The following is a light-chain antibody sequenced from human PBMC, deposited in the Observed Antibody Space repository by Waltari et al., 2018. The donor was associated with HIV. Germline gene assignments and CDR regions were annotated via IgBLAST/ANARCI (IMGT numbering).Light chain of an antibody. CDR2: DVI. CDR3: ASNRLDYTLV. J-gene: IGLJ2*01. CDR1: STDFRLFPY. V-gene: IGLV2-14*03. Sequence: QSALTHPAPVSGLLGQPIHISSTGLSTDFRLFPYVSWYQQYPGKLPKLIIFDVINRPSGVSDHFSGSRSGNSASLTFSGLQAGDEAHYYCASNRLDYTLVFGGGTKLTVL.